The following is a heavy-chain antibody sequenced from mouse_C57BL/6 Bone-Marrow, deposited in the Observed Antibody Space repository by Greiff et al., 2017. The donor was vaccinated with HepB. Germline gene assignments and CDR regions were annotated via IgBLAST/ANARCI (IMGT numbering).Heavy chain of an antibody. CDR2: IRSKSNNYAT. CDR3: VRHESSYDYEDYYAMDY. D-gene: IGHD2-4*01. J-gene: IGHJ4*01. Sequence: EVQGVESGGGLVQPKGSSKLSCAASGFSFNTYAMNWVRQAPGKGLEWVARIRSKSNNYATYYADSVKDRFTISRDDSESMLYLQMNNLKTEDTAMYYCVRHESSYDYEDYYAMDYWGQGTSVTVSS. CDR1: GFSFNTYA. V-gene: IGHV10-1*01.